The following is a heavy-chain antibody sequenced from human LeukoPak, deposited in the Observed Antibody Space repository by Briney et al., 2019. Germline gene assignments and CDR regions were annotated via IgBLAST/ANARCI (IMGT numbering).Heavy chain of an antibody. Sequence: SETLSLTCAVSGYSISSGYYWGWIRQPPGKGLEWIGSIYHSGSTYYNPSLKSRVTISVDTSKNQFSLKLSSVTAADTAVYYCAREAGGAGGDCYRYWGQGTLVTVSS. J-gene: IGHJ4*02. CDR2: IYHSGST. V-gene: IGHV4-38-2*02. CDR3: AREAGGAGGDCYRY. D-gene: IGHD2-21*02. CDR1: GYSISSGYY.